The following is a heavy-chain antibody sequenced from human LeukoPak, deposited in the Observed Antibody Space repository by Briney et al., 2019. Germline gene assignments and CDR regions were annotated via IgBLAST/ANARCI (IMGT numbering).Heavy chain of an antibody. Sequence: SETLSLTCAVYGGSFSGYYWSWIRQPPGKGLEWIGEINHSGSTNYNPSLKSRVTISVDTSKNQFSLKLSSVTAADTAVYYCARHSSPTLPAVDYWGQGTLVTVSS. CDR2: INHSGST. CDR3: ARHSSPTLPAVDY. J-gene: IGHJ4*02. CDR1: GGSFSGYY. V-gene: IGHV4-34*01.